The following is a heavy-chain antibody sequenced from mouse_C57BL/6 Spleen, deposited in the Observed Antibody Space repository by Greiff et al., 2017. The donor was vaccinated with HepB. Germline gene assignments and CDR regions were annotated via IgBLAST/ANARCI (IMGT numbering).Heavy chain of an antibody. CDR2: IYPGDGDT. J-gene: IGHJ3*01. CDR1: GYAFSSSW. Sequence: QVQLQQSGPELVKPGASVKISCKASGYAFSSSWMNWVKQRPGKGLEWIGRIYPGDGDTNYNGKFKGKATLTADKSSSTAYMQLSSLTSEDSAVYVCARSDYYGSSFAYWGQGTLVTVSA. D-gene: IGHD1-1*01. CDR3: ARSDYYGSSFAY. V-gene: IGHV1-82*01.